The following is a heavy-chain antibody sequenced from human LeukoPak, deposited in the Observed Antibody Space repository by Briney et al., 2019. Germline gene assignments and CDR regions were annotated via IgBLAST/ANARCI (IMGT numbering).Heavy chain of an antibody. Sequence: PSETLSLTCTVSGDSFTNTDFFWGWIRQPPGKGLEWIANIDDSGRIYSNPSLRSRVTMSRDTSKNQFSLKVTSVTVADTAVYYCARLDGSLAHISGSYPDFLGQGILVTVSS. D-gene: IGHD3-10*01. CDR1: GDSFTNTDFF. V-gene: IGHV4-39*01. CDR2: IDDSGRI. J-gene: IGHJ4*02. CDR3: ARLDGSLAHISGSYPDF.